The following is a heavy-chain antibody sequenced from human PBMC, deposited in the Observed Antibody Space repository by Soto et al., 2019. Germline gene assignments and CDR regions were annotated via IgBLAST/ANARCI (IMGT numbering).Heavy chain of an antibody. CDR2: ISAYNGNT. Sequence: EASVKVSCKASGYTFTSYGISWVRQAPGQGLEWMGWISAYNGNTNYAQKLQGRVTMTTDTSTSTAYMELRSLRSDDTAVYYCAREGRHSGSPYYYGMDVWGQGTTVTVSS. CDR3: AREGRHSGSPYYYGMDV. D-gene: IGHD1-26*01. J-gene: IGHJ6*02. CDR1: GYTFTSYG. V-gene: IGHV1-18*01.